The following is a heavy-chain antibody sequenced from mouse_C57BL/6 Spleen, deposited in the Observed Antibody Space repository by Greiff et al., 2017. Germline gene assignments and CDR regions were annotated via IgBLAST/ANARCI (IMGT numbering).Heavy chain of an antibody. CDR2: IDPSDSET. CDR1: GYTFTSYW. D-gene: IGHD1-1*01. J-gene: IGHJ4*01. CDR3: ARGATVVAPDYAMDY. Sequence: QVQLQQPGAELVRPGSSVKLSCKASGYTFTSYWMHWVKQRPIQGLEWIGNIDPSDSETHYNQQFKDKATLTVDKSSSTAYMQLISLTSEDSAVYYCARGATVVAPDYAMDYWGQGTSVTVSS. V-gene: IGHV1-52*01.